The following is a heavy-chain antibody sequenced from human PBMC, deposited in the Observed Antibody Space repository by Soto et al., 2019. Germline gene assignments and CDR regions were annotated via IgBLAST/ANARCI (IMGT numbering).Heavy chain of an antibody. CDR1: GGTFSSYA. Sequence: QVQLVQSGAEVKKPGSSVKVSCKASGGTFSSYAISWVRQAPGQGLEWMGGIIPIFGTANYAQKFQGRVTIPAEEPTSTAYMELSSLRSEETAVYYCARDEQQLPQRGGWFDPWGQGTLVTVSS. CDR2: IIPIFGTA. D-gene: IGHD6-13*01. CDR3: ARDEQQLPQRGGWFDP. V-gene: IGHV1-69*01. J-gene: IGHJ5*02.